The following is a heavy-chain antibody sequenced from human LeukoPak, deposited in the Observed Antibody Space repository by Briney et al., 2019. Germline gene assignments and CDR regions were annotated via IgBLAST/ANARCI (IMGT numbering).Heavy chain of an antibody. D-gene: IGHD5-18*01. Sequence: SETLSLTCAVYDVSFSDFYWSWVRQPPGKGLEWIGEINHSGSTKYNPSLESRVTMSVDTSKSQFSLKLTSVTAADTADYYCARGLTLGEYSCGYWDYWGQGTLVTVFS. V-gene: IGHV4-34*01. CDR3: ARGLTLGEYSCGYWDY. CDR2: INHSGST. J-gene: IGHJ4*02. CDR1: DVSFSDFY.